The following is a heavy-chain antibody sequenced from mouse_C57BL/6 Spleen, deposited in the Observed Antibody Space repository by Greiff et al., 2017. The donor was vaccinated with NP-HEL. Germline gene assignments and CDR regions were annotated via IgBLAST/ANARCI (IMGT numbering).Heavy chain of an antibody. Sequence: QVQLQQPGAELVMPGASAKLSCKASGYTFTSYWMHWVKQRPGQGLEWIGEIDPSDSYTNYNQKFKGKSTLTVDKSSSTAYMQLSSLTSEDSAVYYCARSPDGSSYGYFDVWGTGTTVTVSS. CDR3: ARSPDGSSYGYFDV. CDR1: GYTFTSYW. D-gene: IGHD1-1*01. CDR2: IDPSDSYT. V-gene: IGHV1-69*01. J-gene: IGHJ1*03.